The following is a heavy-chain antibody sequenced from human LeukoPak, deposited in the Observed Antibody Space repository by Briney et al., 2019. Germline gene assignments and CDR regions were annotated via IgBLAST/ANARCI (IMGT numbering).Heavy chain of an antibody. D-gene: IGHD3-22*01. V-gene: IGHV4-38-2*01. Sequence: ETLSLTCAVSGYSISSGYYWGWVRQPPGKGREGIGSIYHSGNTGYNPSLKSRVTISVDTSKNQFSLKLTSVTAADTAVYYCARAPYADIGGYGELDCWGQGTLVTVSS. J-gene: IGHJ4*02. CDR2: IYHSGNT. CDR1: GYSISSGYY. CDR3: ARAPYADIGGYGELDC.